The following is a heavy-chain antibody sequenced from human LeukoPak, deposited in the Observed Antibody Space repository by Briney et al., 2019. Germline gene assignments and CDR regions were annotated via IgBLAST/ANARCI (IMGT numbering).Heavy chain of an antibody. CDR2: IIPIFGTA. D-gene: IGHD6-13*01. CDR3: ARDQPGIHQSY. J-gene: IGHJ4*02. CDR1: GGTFSSYA. V-gene: IGHV1-69*05. Sequence: ASVKVSCKASGGTFSSYAISWVRQAPGQGLEWMGRIIPIFGTANYAQKFQGRVTITTDESTSTAYTELSSLRSEDTAVCYCARDQPGIHQSYWGQGTLVTVSS.